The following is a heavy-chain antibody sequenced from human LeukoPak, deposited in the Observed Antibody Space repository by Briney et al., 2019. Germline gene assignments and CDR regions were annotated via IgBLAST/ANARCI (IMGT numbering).Heavy chain of an antibody. D-gene: IGHD2-2*02. Sequence: PGGSLRLSCAAYGFTFSSYAMSWVRQAPGKGLEWVSAISGSGGSTYYADSVKGRFTISRDNSKNTLYLQMNSLRAEDTAVYYCAKGGGVVVPAAIIYYMDVWGKGTTVTVSS. CDR2: ISGSGGST. CDR1: GFTFSSYA. CDR3: AKGGGVVVPAAIIYYMDV. J-gene: IGHJ6*03. V-gene: IGHV3-23*01.